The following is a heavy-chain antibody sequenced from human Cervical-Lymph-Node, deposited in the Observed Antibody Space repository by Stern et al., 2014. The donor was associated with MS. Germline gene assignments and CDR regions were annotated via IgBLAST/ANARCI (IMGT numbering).Heavy chain of an antibody. CDR2: IYPGDSDT. V-gene: IGHV5-51*01. CDR1: GYNFANYF. J-gene: IGHJ4*02. Sequence: EVQLVESGADVKKPGESLKISCKVSGYNFANYFIAWVRQMPGKGLEWMGVIYPGDSDTRYSPSFQGHVTISADKSISTAYLQWSSLTASDTAMYYCARQALIAVASNLDSWGQGTLVTVSS. CDR3: ARQALIAVASNLDS. D-gene: IGHD2-15*01.